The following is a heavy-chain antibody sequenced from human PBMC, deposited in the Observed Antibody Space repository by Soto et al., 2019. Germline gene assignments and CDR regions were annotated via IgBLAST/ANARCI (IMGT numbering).Heavy chain of an antibody. Sequence: ASVKVSCKASGYTLTGYYMHWVRQAPGQGLEWMGWINANCGTANYAQKFQGRVTMTRDASTSTADMELSSLRSEDTAVYYCARVGDIWPIVVVPARAGEYYYYGMDVWGQGTTVTVS. V-gene: IGHV1-2*02. D-gene: IGHD2-2*01. CDR3: ARVGDIWPIVVVPARAGEYYYYGMDV. CDR2: INANCGTA. J-gene: IGHJ6*02. CDR1: GYTLTGYY.